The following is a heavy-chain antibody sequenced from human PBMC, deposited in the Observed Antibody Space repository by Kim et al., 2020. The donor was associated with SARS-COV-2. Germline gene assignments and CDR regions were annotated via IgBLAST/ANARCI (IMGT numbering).Heavy chain of an antibody. CDR3: AKGGYCSRPSCSPLES. CDR1: GFTFTGYG. Sequence: GGSLRLSCVASGFTFTGYGMSWVRQAPGKGLEWVSGISGRGEKTDYADSVKGRFTISRDNPEKTVYLQMNILRAEDTAVYFCAKGGYCSRPSCSPLESWGQGSLVIVSS. V-gene: IGHV3-23*01. J-gene: IGHJ5*02. D-gene: IGHD2-2*01. CDR2: ISGRGEKT.